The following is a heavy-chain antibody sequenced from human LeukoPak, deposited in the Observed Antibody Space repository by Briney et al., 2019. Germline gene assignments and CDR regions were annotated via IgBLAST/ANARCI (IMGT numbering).Heavy chain of an antibody. J-gene: IGHJ5*02. V-gene: IGHV3-21*01. CDR1: GFTFSSYS. CDR3: ARDGYDILTGYYNWFDP. CDR2: ISSSSSYI. Sequence: GGSLRLSCAASGFTFSSYSMNWVRQAPGKGLEWVSSISSSSSYIYYADSVKGRFTISRDNAKNSLYLQMNSLRAEDTAVYYCARDGYDILTGYYNWFDPWGQGTLVTVSS. D-gene: IGHD3-9*01.